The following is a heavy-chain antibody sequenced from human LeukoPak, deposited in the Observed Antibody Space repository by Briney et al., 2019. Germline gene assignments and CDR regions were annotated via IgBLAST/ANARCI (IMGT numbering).Heavy chain of an antibody. CDR1: GYTFTSYG. CDR2: IHPYNGNT. V-gene: IGHV1-18*01. Sequence: ASVKVSCKASGYTFTSYGISWVRQAPGQGLEWMGWIHPYNGNTNYAQNLQGRVTMTTDTSTSTAYMELRSLRSDDTAVYYCAREGYCSGGSCYGYYYWGQGTLVTVSS. CDR3: AREGYCSGGSCYGYYY. J-gene: IGHJ4*02. D-gene: IGHD2-15*01.